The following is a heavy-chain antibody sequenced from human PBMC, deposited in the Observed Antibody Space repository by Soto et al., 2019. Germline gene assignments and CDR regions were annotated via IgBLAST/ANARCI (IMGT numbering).Heavy chain of an antibody. J-gene: IGHJ4*02. CDR3: AHRVLRTVFGLVTTTAIYFDF. D-gene: IGHD3-3*01. Sequence: QITLNESGPTLVKPTQTLTLTCTFSGFSLSTSGVGVGWIRQSPGKAPEWLALIYWDDDKRYSPSLKSRLTITKDTSKNQVVLTMATLDPADTATYSCAHRVLRTVFGLVTTTAIYFDFWGQGTPVAVSS. V-gene: IGHV2-5*02. CDR2: IYWDDDK. CDR1: GFSLSTSGVG.